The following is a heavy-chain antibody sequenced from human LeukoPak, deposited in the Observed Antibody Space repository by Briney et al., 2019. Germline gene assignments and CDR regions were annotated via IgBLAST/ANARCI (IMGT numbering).Heavy chain of an antibody. J-gene: IGHJ4*02. Sequence: GGSLRLSCAASGFTVSSNYMSWVRQAPGKGLEWVSVIYSGGSIYYADSVKGRFTISRDNSKNTLYLQMNSLRAEDTAVYYCARATFFAYYFDYWGQGTLVTVSS. CDR1: GFTVSSNY. CDR3: ARATFFAYYFDY. CDR2: IYSGGSI. V-gene: IGHV3-53*01. D-gene: IGHD3-16*01.